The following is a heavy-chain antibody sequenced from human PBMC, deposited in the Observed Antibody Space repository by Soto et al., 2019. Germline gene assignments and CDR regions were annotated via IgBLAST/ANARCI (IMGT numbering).Heavy chain of an antibody. D-gene: IGHD2-2*02. CDR1: GYTFTGYY. J-gene: IGHJ6*02. CDR2: INPNSGGT. CDR3: ARDLGYCSSTSCYTAPDYYYYYGMDV. V-gene: IGHV1-2*02. Sequence: QVQLVQSGAEVKKPGASVKVSCKASGYTFTGYYMHWVRQAPGQGLEWMGWINPNSGGTNYAQKFQGRVTMTRDTSISTAYMELSRLRSDDTAVYYCARDLGYCSSTSCYTAPDYYYYYGMDVWGQGTTVTVSS.